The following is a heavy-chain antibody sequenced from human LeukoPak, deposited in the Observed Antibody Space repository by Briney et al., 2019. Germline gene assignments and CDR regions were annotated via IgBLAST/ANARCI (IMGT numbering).Heavy chain of an antibody. CDR3: ARDRIAAAGTSYYYYGMDV. CDR1: GGSISSYY. CDR2: MYYSGST. V-gene: IGHV4-59*01. Sequence: SETLSLTCTVSGGSISSYYWSCIRHPPGKGLEWIGYMYYSGSTNYNPSLKSRVTISVDTSKNQFSLKLSSVTAADTAVYYCARDRIAAAGTSYYYYGMDVWGQGTTVTVSS. D-gene: IGHD6-13*01. J-gene: IGHJ6*02.